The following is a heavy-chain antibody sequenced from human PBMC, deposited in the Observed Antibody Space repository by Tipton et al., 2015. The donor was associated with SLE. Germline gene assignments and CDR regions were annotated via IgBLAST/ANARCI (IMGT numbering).Heavy chain of an antibody. CDR1: GFTFSNYA. D-gene: IGHD2-21*02. J-gene: IGHJ4*02. V-gene: IGHV3-23*01. CDR3: ARADCGGDCRYAVY. CDR2: ISGSGGIT. Sequence: GSLRLSCAASGFTFSNYALTWVRQAPGKGLQWVSSISGSGGITNYADSVRGRFTISRDNSKNTLYLQMNSLRDEDTAVYYCARADCGGDCRYAVYWGQGTPVTVSS.